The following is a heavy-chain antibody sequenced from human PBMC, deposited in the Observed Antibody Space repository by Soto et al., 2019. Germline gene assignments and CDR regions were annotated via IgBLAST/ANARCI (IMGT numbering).Heavy chain of an antibody. D-gene: IGHD3-22*01. Sequence: GGSLRLSCAASGFTFSSYSMNWVHQAPGKGLEWVSSISSSSSYIYYADSVKGRFTISRDNAKNSLYLQMNSLRAEDTAVYYCARDGIRNYYDSSGYYPRTLDYWGQGTLVTVSS. CDR3: ARDGIRNYYDSSGYYPRTLDY. J-gene: IGHJ4*02. CDR1: GFTFSSYS. CDR2: ISSSSSYI. V-gene: IGHV3-21*01.